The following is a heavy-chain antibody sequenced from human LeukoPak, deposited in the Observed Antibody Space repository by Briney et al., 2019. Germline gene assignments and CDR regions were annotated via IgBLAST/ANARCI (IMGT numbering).Heavy chain of an antibody. CDR1: GFTFSSYG. CDR2: IWYDGSNK. D-gene: IGHD6-13*01. Sequence: PGRSLRLSCAASGFTFSSYGMHWVRQAPGKGLEWVAVIWYDGSNKYCADSVKGRFTISRDNSRNTLYVQMNSLRAEDTAVYYCARGGGASTWYPYYFDNWGQGTLVTVSS. J-gene: IGHJ4*02. CDR3: ARGGGASTWYPYYFDN. V-gene: IGHV3-33*01.